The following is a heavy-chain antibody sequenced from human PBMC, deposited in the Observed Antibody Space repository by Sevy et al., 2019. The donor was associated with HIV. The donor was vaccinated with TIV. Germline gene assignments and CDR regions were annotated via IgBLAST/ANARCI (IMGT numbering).Heavy chain of an antibody. CDR2: ISTFNVNT. CDR3: ARDDCSSLSCHGSLLY. J-gene: IGHJ4*02. CDR1: GYTFTSYG. Sequence: ASVKVSCKASGYTFTSYGISWVRQAPGQGLEWMGWISTFNVNTNNAQKFQGRVTMTTDTSTSTAYMELTSLGSDDTAGYYCARDDCSSLSCHGSLLYWGQGTLVTVSS. V-gene: IGHV1-18*01. D-gene: IGHD2-2*01.